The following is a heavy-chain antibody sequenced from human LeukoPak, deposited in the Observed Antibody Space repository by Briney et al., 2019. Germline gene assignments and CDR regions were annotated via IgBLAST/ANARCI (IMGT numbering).Heavy chain of an antibody. CDR2: IKPSGDST. CDR1: GYTFTSYY. Sequence: VSSVKVSCKSSGYTFTSYYMHWLRQAPAQGLEGMGIIKPSGDSTRYAQKFQGKVTMTMDTSTSTVYMELSSLRSEDTAVYYCARNPVTTKYFDYWGQGTLVTVSS. CDR3: ARNPVTTKYFDY. J-gene: IGHJ4*02. V-gene: IGHV1-46*01. D-gene: IGHD4-17*01.